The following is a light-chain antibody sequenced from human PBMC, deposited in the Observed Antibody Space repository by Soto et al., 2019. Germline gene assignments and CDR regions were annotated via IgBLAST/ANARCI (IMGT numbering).Light chain of an antibody. Sequence: EIVLTQSPGTLSLSPGERATLSCRASQSVSGRYLAWYQQKPGQAPRLLIYGASSRATGIPDRFSGSGYATDFTLTISRLEPEDFAVYYCQQYGSSPPDTFGQGTKLEIK. CDR1: QSVSGRY. CDR3: QQYGSSPPDT. V-gene: IGKV3-20*01. CDR2: GAS. J-gene: IGKJ2*01.